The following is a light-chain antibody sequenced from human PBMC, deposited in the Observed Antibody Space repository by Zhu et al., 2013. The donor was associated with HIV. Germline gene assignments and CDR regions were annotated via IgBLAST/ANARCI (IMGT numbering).Light chain of an antibody. Sequence: EIVMTQSPGTLSVSPGERATLSCRASQSVSSNLAWYQQRPGQAPRLLIYGASTRATGIPARFSGSGSGTQFTLTISSLQSEDFAVYYCQQYHNWPPLTFGGGTKVEIK. J-gene: IGKJ4*01. V-gene: IGKV3-15*01. CDR2: GAS. CDR1: QSVSSN. CDR3: QQYHNWPPLT.